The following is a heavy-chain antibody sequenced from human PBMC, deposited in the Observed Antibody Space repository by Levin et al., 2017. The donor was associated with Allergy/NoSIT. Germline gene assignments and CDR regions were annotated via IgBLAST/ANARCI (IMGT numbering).Heavy chain of an antibody. CDR1: GFDFSNYK. Sequence: GGSLRLSCAASGFDFSNYKINWVRQAPGKGLEWVSFISSSGGSKFLADSVRGRFTISRDNAKNSLFLQMDSLTVEDTAVYYCACGVTTSNAFDIWGQGTLVTVSS. V-gene: IGHV3-48*03. CDR3: ACGVTTSNAFDI. D-gene: IGHD4-17*01. CDR2: ISSSGGSK. J-gene: IGHJ3*02.